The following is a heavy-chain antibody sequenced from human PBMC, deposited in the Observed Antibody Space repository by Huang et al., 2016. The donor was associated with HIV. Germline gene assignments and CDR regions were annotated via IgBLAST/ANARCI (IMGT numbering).Heavy chain of an antibody. CDR1: GFTFSSYA. CDR2: ITDGINNR. CDR3: AKDADTSGYDVLGPFGS. J-gene: IGHJ4*02. Sequence: EVLLLESGGGLVQPGGSLRLSCVASGFTFSSYAMSWVRQAPGKGLEWVSGITDGINNRDYAHAVKGRFAVSRDDSTNTVYLQMNSLRAEDTAVYYCAKDADTSGYDVLGPFGSWGQGTLVTVSS. V-gene: IGHV3-23*01. D-gene: IGHD3-3*01.